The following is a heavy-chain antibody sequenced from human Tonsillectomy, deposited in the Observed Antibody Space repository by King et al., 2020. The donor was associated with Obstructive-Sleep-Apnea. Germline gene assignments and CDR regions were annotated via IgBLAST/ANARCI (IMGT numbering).Heavy chain of an antibody. CDR1: GFTFSNAW. D-gene: IGHD3-22*01. Sequence: VQLVESGGGLVKPGGSLRLSCAASGFTFSNAWMSWVRQAPGKGLECVGRIKSKTDGGTTDYAAPVKGRFTISRDDSKNTLYLQMNSLKTEDTAVYYCTTVDYYDSSYLDYWGQGTLVTVSS. CDR2: IKSKTDGGTT. J-gene: IGHJ4*02. V-gene: IGHV3-15*01. CDR3: TTVDYYDSSYLDY.